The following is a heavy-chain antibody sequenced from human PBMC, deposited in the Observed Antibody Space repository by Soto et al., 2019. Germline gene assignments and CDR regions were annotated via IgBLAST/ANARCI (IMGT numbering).Heavy chain of an antibody. V-gene: IGHV4-34*02. CDR2: INHPGDT. D-gene: IGHD1-26*01. CDR3: AKGRLPSYRYSGSSSKTLYNYYGVDV. CDR1: GDSFSGYY. Sequence: QVQLQQSGAGLLKPSETLSLTCTVYGDSFSGYYWTWIRQPPGKGLEWIGEINHPGDTNYNPSLKSRHSLSLVTSRMQFSHLLSSVTAADTAVYYCAKGRLPSYRYSGSSSKTLYNYYGVDVWGHGTTVNVSS. J-gene: IGHJ6*02.